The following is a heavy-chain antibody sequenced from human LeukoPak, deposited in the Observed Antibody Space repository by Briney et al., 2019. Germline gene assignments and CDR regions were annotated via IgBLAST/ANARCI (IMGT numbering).Heavy chain of an antibody. J-gene: IGHJ4*02. D-gene: IGHD3-10*01. V-gene: IGHV4-39*01. CDR1: AGSISRSTSY. CDR2: IYYSGST. Sequence: PSETLSLTCSVSAGSISRSTSYWGWIRQPPGKGLEWIGTIYYSGSTYYNPSLKSRVTISVDTSKNQFSLKLGSVTAADTAVYYCARQTYGSGSYYNLDCWGQGTLVTVSS. CDR3: ARQTYGSGSYYNLDC.